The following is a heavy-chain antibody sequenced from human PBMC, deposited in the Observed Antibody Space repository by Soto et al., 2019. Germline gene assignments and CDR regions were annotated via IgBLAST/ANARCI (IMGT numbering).Heavy chain of an antibody. Sequence: GSLRLSCAASAFTFSTYSMNWVRQAPGKGLEWVSSISSTSSYIYYADSVKGRFTISRANAKNSLYLQMNSLRAEDTAVYYCARDDSESSGYYNTGAFDIWGQGTMVTV. CDR1: AFTFSTYS. CDR3: ARDDSESSGYYNTGAFDI. J-gene: IGHJ3*02. V-gene: IGHV3-21*01. D-gene: IGHD3-22*01. CDR2: ISSTSSYI.